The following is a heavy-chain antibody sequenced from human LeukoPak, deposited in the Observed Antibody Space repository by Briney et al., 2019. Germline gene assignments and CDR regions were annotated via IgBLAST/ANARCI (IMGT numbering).Heavy chain of an antibody. J-gene: IGHJ6*02. CDR3: ARGGSSGYVLRYYYYGIYV. V-gene: IGHV4-34*01. D-gene: IGHD5-12*01. CDR2: INHSGST. CDR1: GGSFSGYY. Sequence: SETLSLTCAVYGGSFSGYYWSWIRQPPGKGLEWIGEINHSGSTNYNPSLKSRVTISVDTSKNQFSLKLSSVTAADTAVYYCARGGSSGYVLRYYYYGIYVWGQGTMVTASS.